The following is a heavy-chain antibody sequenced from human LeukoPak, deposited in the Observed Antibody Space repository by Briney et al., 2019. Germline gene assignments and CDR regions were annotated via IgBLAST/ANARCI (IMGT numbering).Heavy chain of an antibody. CDR2: MNPNSGNT. CDR1: GYTFTSYD. V-gene: IGHV1-8*01. D-gene: IGHD3-3*01. J-gene: IGHJ3*02. CDR3: ARGWSIYAFDI. Sequence: ASVKVSCKASGYTFTSYDINWVRQATGQGLEWMGWMNPNSGNTGYAQKFQGRVTMTRNTSISTAYMELRSLRSDDTAVYYCARGWSIYAFDIWGQGTMVTVSS.